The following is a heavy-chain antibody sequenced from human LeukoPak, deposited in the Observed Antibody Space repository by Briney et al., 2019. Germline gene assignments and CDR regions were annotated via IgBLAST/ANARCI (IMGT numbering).Heavy chain of an antibody. CDR2: IYSGGST. V-gene: IGHV3-66*01. D-gene: IGHD3-10*01. J-gene: IGHJ4*02. Sequence: GGSLRLSCAVSGFTVSSNYMSWVRQAPGTGLEWVSVIYSGGSTDYADSVKGRFTISRDNSKNSLYLQMNSLRAEDTAVYYCARDNGPHPTMVRGVMGYWGQGTLVTVSS. CDR3: ARDNGPHPTMVRGVMGY. CDR1: GFTVSSNY.